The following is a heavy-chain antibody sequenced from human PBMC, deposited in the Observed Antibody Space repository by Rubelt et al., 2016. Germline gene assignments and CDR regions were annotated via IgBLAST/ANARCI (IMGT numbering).Heavy chain of an antibody. V-gene: IGHV3-33*05. D-gene: IGHD4-23*01. CDR3: ARALGCSSGNCYLGY. CDR2: ISYDGSNK. Sequence: GKGLEWVTVISYDGSNKYYADSVKGRFTISRDNSKNTLYLQINSLRDDDTAVYYCARALGCSSGNCYLGYWGQGTLVTVSS. J-gene: IGHJ4*02.